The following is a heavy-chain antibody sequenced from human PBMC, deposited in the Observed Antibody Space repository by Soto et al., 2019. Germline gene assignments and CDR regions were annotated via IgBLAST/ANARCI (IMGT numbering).Heavy chain of an antibody. CDR1: GYTFSMSG. CDR3: AREGPRPYYYYGMDV. Sequence: QVQLVQSGAEVKKPGASVKVSCKSSGYTFSMSGISWVRQAPGQGLEWMGWISGYNGNTNYEQKFQDRVTMTTDTSTNTAYMELRSLRSDDTAVYYCAREGPRPYYYYGMDVWGKGPQSPSPQ. J-gene: IGHJ6*01. V-gene: IGHV1-18*01. CDR2: ISGYNGNT.